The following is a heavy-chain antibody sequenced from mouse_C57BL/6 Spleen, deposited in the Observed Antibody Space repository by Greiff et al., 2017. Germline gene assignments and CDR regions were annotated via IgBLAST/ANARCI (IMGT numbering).Heavy chain of an antibody. CDR1: GFNIKDYY. D-gene: IGHD1-1*01. V-gene: IGHV14-2*01. Sequence: VQLKQSGAELVKPGASVKLSCTASGFNIKDYYMHWVKQRTEQGLEWIGRIDPEDGETKYAPKFQGKATITADTSSNTAYLQLSSLTSEDTAVYYCAAYYYGSTTHWYFDVWGTGTTVTVSS. CDR3: AAYYYGSTTHWYFDV. J-gene: IGHJ1*03. CDR2: IDPEDGET.